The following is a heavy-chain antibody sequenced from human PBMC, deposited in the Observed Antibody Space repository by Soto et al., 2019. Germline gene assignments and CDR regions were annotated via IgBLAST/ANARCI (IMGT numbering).Heavy chain of an antibody. D-gene: IGHD6-19*01. J-gene: IGHJ6*02. Sequence: QVKLVQSGAEEKKPGASVKVSCKASGYTFTSYAMHWVRQAPGQRLEWMGWINAGNGNTKYSQQFQGRVTITRDTSASTAYMDLSSLRAEDTAVYHCASDLVAGTGYYYGMDVRGQGTTVTVSS. CDR3: ASDLVAGTGYYYGMDV. CDR2: INAGNGNT. CDR1: GYTFTSYA. V-gene: IGHV1-3*05.